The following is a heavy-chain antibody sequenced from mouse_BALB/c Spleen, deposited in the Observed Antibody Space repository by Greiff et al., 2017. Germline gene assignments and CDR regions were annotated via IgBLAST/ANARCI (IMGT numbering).Heavy chain of an antibody. Sequence: VQLQQSGAELAKPGASVKMSCKASGYTFTSYWMHWVKQRPGQGLEWIGYINPSTGYTEYNQKFKDKATLTADKSSSTAYMQLSSLTSEDSAVYYCAKRGGYGYFDVWGAGTTVTVSS. CDR1: GYTFTSYW. CDR2: INPSTGYT. CDR3: AKRGGYGYFDV. J-gene: IGHJ1*01. V-gene: IGHV1-7*01.